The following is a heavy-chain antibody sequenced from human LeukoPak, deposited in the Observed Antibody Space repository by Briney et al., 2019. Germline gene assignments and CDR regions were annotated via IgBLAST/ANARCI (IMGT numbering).Heavy chain of an antibody. J-gene: IGHJ4*02. CDR2: IRYDGSNK. V-gene: IGHV3-30*02. D-gene: IGHD5-18*01. CDR3: ARGTYSYGVFDY. Sequence: GGSLRLSCAASGFTFSSYGMHWVRQAPGKGLEWVAFIRYDGSNKYYADSVKGRFTISRDNSKNTLYLQMNSLRAEDTAVYYCARGTYSYGVFDYWGQGTLVTVSS. CDR1: GFTFSSYG.